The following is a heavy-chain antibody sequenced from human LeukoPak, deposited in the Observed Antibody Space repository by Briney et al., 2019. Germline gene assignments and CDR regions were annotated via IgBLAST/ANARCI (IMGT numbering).Heavy chain of an antibody. D-gene: IGHD2-21*01. V-gene: IGHV3-15*07. J-gene: IGHJ4*02. CDR2: IKPKTDGETT. CDR3: ITPLPYSAQ. Sequence: GGSLRLSCAASGFIFSNYGMHWVRQAPGKGLEWVGRIKPKTDGETTEYAAPVKDRFSISRDDSKSMMYLQMNSLKTEDTAVYYCITPLPYSAQGGQGTLVTVSS. CDR1: GFIFSNYG.